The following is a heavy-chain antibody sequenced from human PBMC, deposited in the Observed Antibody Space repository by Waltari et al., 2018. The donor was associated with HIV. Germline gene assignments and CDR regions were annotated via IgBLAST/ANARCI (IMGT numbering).Heavy chain of an antibody. V-gene: IGHV3-9*01. J-gene: IGHJ6*02. D-gene: IGHD3-16*01. Sequence: EEKLVESGGALAQPGRTLRLSCAASGFKFGDFGMHWVRQVPGQGLGGCAGIGWNGVNIAYGNSVRGRFIISRNNGRKLVYLKMNSLRHEDTAVYYCTRMGGGRGLIHWYYYFGMDVWGQGTTVTVSS. CDR1: GFKFGDFG. CDR2: IGWNGVNI. CDR3: TRMGGGRGLIHWYYYFGMDV.